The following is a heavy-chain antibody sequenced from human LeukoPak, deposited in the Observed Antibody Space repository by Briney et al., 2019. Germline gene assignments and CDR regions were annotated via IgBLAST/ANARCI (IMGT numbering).Heavy chain of an antibody. CDR3: ARHLHIAVAGTPYYYYVDV. CDR1: GYRFIGYW. D-gene: IGHD6-19*01. CDR2: IYPGDSET. Sequence: GESLKISCKGSGYRFIGYWIGWVRQMPGKGLEWMGIIYPGDSETRYSPSFQGQVTISVDNSINTAYLQWSSLKASDTAIYYCARHLHIAVAGTPYYYYVDVWGEGTPVTVSS. J-gene: IGHJ6*03. V-gene: IGHV5-51*01.